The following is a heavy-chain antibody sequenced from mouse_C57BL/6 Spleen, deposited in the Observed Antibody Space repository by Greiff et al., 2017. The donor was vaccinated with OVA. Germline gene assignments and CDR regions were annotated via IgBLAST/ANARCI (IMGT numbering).Heavy chain of an antibody. J-gene: IGHJ4*01. D-gene: IGHD2-4*01. CDR3: ARKGDYDRPYAMDY. Sequence: QVQLKESGPGLVQPSQSLSITCTVSGFSLTSYGVHWVRQSPGKGLEWLGVIWSGGSTDYNAAFISRLSISKDNSKSQVFFKMNSLQADDTAIYYCARKGDYDRPYAMDYWGQGTSVTVSS. V-gene: IGHV2-2*01. CDR1: GFSLTSYG. CDR2: IWSGGST.